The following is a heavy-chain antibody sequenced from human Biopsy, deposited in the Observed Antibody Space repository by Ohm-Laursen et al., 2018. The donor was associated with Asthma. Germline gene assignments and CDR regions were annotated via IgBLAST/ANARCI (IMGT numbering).Heavy chain of an antibody. Sequence: ASLKISCKASGDSLGSFINYAISWVRQAPRQGLEWMGGLIPVLGTADYAPMFEGRVTITADESTSTAYLELTSLRFEDTAVYYCARGYSGTDRIVYYYSGMEVWGQGTTVTVSS. CDR3: ARGYSGTDRIVYYYSGMEV. CDR2: LIPVLGTA. D-gene: IGHD5-12*01. J-gene: IGHJ6*02. CDR1: GDSLGSFINYA. V-gene: IGHV1-69*01.